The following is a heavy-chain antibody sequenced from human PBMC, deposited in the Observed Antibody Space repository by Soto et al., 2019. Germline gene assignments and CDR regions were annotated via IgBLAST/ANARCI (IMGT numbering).Heavy chain of an antibody. J-gene: IGHJ4*02. Sequence: GGALGPSCAASGFTFSSYARRWVRQAPGKGLEWVSAISGSGGSTYYADSVTGRFTISRDNSKNTLYLQMNSLRAEDTAVYYCAKGRSSAYYYFDYWGQGTLVTVSS. CDR3: AKGRSSAYYYFDY. D-gene: IGHD3-22*01. V-gene: IGHV3-23*01. CDR2: ISGSGGST. CDR1: GFTFSSYA.